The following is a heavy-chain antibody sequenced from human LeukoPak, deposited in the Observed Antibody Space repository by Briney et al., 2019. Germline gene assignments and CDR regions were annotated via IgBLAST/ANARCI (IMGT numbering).Heavy chain of an antibody. J-gene: IGHJ4*02. Sequence: ASVEVSCKASGYTFTSYGISWVRQAPGQGLEWMGWISAYNGNTNYAQKLQGRVTMTTDTSTSTAYMELRSLRSDDTAVYYCARGGHYYDSSGLFDYWGQGTLVTVSS. D-gene: IGHD3-22*01. CDR2: ISAYNGNT. V-gene: IGHV1-18*01. CDR3: ARGGHYYDSSGLFDY. CDR1: GYTFTSYG.